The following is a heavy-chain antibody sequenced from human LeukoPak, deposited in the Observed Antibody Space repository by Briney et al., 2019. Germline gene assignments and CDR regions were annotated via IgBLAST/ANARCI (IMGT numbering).Heavy chain of an antibody. J-gene: IGHJ4*02. D-gene: IGHD3-9*01. CDR2: INTDGSST. CDR3: ASWRGYDILTGPDY. V-gene: IGHV3-74*01. CDR1: GFTFSSYW. Sequence: GGSLRLSCAASGFTFSSYWMHWVRQAPGKGLVWVSRINTDGSSTSYADSVKGRFTISRDNAKNTLYLQMNSLRAEDTAVYYCASWRGYDILTGPDYWGQGTLVTVSS.